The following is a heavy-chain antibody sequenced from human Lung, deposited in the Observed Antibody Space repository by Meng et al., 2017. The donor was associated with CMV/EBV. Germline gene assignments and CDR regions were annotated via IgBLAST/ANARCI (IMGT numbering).Heavy chain of an antibody. CDR1: GYMFTTYD. CDR3: AGDRPITIFGVVQSQWFDP. J-gene: IGHJ5*02. CDR2: IIPIFGTA. D-gene: IGHD3-3*01. V-gene: IGHV1-69*05. Sequence: SVXVSXKASGYMFTTYDINWVRQATGQGLEWMGGIIPIFGTANYAQKFQGRVTITTDESTSTAYMELSSLRSEDTAVYYCAGDRPITIFGVVQSQWFDPWXQGTLVTVSS.